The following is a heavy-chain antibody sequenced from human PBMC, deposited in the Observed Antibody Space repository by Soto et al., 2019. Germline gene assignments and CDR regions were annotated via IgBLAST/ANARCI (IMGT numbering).Heavy chain of an antibody. V-gene: IGHV3-23*01. J-gene: IGHJ3*02. CDR1: GFTFSTYA. CDR2: ISAGGGST. D-gene: IGHD4-17*01. CDR3: AHPRGYGVFDAYDI. Sequence: GGSLRLSCAASGFTFSTYAMSWVRQAPGKGLEWASAISAGGGSTYYADSVKGRSTISRDNSINTLYLQMNSLRTEDTAVYYCAHPRGYGVFDAYDIWGQGAMVTVSS.